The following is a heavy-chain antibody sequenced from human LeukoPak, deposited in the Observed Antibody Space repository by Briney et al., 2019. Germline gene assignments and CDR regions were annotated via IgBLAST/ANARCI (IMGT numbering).Heavy chain of an antibody. CDR2: IYYSGST. CDR1: GGSISGYY. D-gene: IGHD2-15*01. Sequence: SETLSLTCTVSGGSISGYYWSWIRQPPGKGLEWIGYIYYSGSTNYNPSLKSRVTISVDTSKNQFSLKLSSVTAANTAVYYCARSSRYCSGGSCVYYYYGMDVWGQGTTVTVSS. CDR3: ARSSRYCSGGSCVYYYYGMDV. V-gene: IGHV4-59*01. J-gene: IGHJ6*02.